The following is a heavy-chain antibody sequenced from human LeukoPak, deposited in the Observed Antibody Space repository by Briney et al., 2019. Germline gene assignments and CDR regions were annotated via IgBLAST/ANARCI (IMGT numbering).Heavy chain of an antibody. Sequence: GGSLRLSCAASGFTFSSYAMSWVRQAPGKGLEWVSAISGSGGSTYYADSVKGRFAISRDNSKNTLYLQMNSLRAEDTAVYYCAKDPTTGTTPNWFDPWGQGTLVTVSS. J-gene: IGHJ5*02. CDR2: ISGSGGST. V-gene: IGHV3-23*01. CDR1: GFTFSSYA. D-gene: IGHD1-1*01. CDR3: AKDPTTGTTPNWFDP.